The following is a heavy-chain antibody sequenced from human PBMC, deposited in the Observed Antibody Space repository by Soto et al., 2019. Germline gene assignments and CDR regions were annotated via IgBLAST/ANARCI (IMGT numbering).Heavy chain of an antibody. CDR3: ASSDYYDSSGPVYAFDI. CDR1: GFTFSSYG. CDR2: ISSSSSYI. Sequence: GGSLRLSCAASGFTFSSYGMHWVRQAPGKGLEWVSSISSSSSYIYYADSVKGRFTISRDNAKNSLYLQMNSLRAEDTAVYYCASSDYYDSSGPVYAFDIWGQGTMVTVSS. D-gene: IGHD3-22*01. V-gene: IGHV3-21*01. J-gene: IGHJ3*02.